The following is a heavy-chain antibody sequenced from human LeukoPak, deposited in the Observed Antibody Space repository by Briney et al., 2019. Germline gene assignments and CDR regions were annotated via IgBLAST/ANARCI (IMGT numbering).Heavy chain of an antibody. CDR2: FYPGDSDT. CDR3: ASRIDSADYDC. Sequence: GESLKISCKASGYSFTSYWMAWVRQMPGKGLEWMGIFYPGDSDTRYSPSFQGQVTISADKSITTAYLQWSSLQASDTAMYYCASRIDSADYDCWGQGTLVTVSS. CDR1: GYSFTSYW. D-gene: IGHD3-9*01. J-gene: IGHJ4*02. V-gene: IGHV5-51*01.